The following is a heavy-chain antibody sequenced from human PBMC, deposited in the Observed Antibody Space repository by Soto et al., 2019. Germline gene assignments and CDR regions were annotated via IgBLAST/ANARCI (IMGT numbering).Heavy chain of an antibody. Sequence: GSLRLSCAASGFICSSYDMSWVRQAPGKGLEWVSTILVDGRTFYVDSVKGRFTISRNSSQNTAYLQMNSLTAGDTALYYCAKATATGGGAFDICGQGTMVTVSS. D-gene: IGHD2-8*02. CDR3: AKATATGGGAFDI. CDR2: ILVDGRT. J-gene: IGHJ3*02. CDR1: GFICSSYD. V-gene: IGHV3-23*01.